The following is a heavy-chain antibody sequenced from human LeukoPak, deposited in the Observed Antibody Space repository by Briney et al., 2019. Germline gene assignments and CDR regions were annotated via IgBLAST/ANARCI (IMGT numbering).Heavy chain of an antibody. CDR2: ISSSSSYI. Sequence: GGSLRLSCAASGFTFSSYSMNWVRQAPGKGLEWVSSISSSSSYIYYADSVKGRFTISRDNAKNSLYLQMNSLRAEDTAVYYCARDRDYVSSGWSSYAFDIWGQGTMVTVSS. D-gene: IGHD6-19*01. CDR3: ARDRDYVSSGWSSYAFDI. CDR1: GFTFSSYS. J-gene: IGHJ3*02. V-gene: IGHV3-21*01.